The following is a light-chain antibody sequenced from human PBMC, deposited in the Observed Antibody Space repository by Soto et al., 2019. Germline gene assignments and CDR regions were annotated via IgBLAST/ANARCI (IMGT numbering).Light chain of an antibody. CDR1: SSDVGAHNF. CDR3: NSYTSSNTYV. J-gene: IGLJ1*01. Sequence: QSVLTQPAAVSWSPGQAITISCSGSSSDVGAHNFVSWYQHHPGKAPKLMIYEVSNRPSGVSNRFSGSKSGNTASLTISGLQAEDEADYYCNSYTSSNTYVFGSWTKVTVL. V-gene: IGLV2-14*01. CDR2: EVS.